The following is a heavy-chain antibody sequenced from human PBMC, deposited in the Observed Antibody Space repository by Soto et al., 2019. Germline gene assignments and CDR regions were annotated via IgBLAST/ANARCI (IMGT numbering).Heavy chain of an antibody. Sequence: QVQLLQSGAEVKKPGASVKVSCKASGDTFTANYIHWVRQPPCQGCERMGWINPQSGGTNYPKKFQGRVPTTRDTPLSTVYMTLIRLTPDDTAEYYCARDLAKGGGSAGFDYWGQGTLVTVSS. CDR1: GDTFTANY. D-gene: IGHD1-26*01. CDR3: ARDLAKGGGSAGFDY. V-gene: IGHV1-2*02. J-gene: IGHJ4*02. CDR2: INPQSGGT.